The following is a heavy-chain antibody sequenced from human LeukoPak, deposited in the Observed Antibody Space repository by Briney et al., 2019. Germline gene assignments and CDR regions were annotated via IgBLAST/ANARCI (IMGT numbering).Heavy chain of an antibody. V-gene: IGHV4-61*01. D-gene: IGHD3-16*01. CDR2: IYYSGST. CDR3: ARDRDPGEYDY. CDR1: GGSISSSSYY. J-gene: IGHJ4*02. Sequence: SETLSLTCTVSGGSISSSSYYWSWIRQPPGKGLEWIGYIYYSGSTNYNPSLKSRVTISVDTSKNQFSLKLSSVTAADTAVYYCARDRDPGEYDYWGQGTLVTVSS.